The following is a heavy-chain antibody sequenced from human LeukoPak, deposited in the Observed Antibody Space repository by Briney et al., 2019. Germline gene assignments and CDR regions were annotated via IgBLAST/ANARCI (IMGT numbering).Heavy chain of an antibody. CDR1: GFTFSSYW. V-gene: IGHV3-7*05. D-gene: IGHD5-18*01. Sequence: GGSLRLSCAASGFTFSSYWMSWVRQAPGKGLEWVANIKQDGSEKYYVDSVKGRSTISRDNAKNSLYLQMNSLRAEDTAVYFCATGGYTYTHWGQGTLVTVSS. J-gene: IGHJ4*02. CDR2: IKQDGSEK. CDR3: ATGGYTYTH.